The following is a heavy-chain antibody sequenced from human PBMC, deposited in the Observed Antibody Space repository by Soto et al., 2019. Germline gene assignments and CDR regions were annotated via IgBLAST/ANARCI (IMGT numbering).Heavy chain of an antibody. J-gene: IGHJ4*02. V-gene: IGHV3-48*01. Sequence: EVQLVESGGGLVQPGGSLRLSCAASGFTFSSYSMNWVRQAPGKGLEWVSYISSSSSTIYYADSVKGRFTISRDNAKNSLSLQMNSLRAADTAVYYCARGGGCSGGSCNFDYWGQGTLVTVSS. CDR2: ISSSSSTI. CDR3: ARGGGCSGGSCNFDY. CDR1: GFTFSSYS. D-gene: IGHD2-15*01.